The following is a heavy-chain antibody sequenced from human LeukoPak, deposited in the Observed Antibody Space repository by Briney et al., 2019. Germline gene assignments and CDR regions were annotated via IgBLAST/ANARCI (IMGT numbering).Heavy chain of an antibody. V-gene: IGHV1-18*01. D-gene: IGHD1-26*01. Sequence: ASVKVSCKASGYTFIRYGITWVRQAPGQGLEWMAWISPNNGNTKYAQKFQGRVTMTTDTSTSTAYMELRSLTSDDTAVYYCAREESIGSYQFLHDYWGQGTLVTVSS. CDR2: ISPNNGNT. CDR1: GYTFIRYG. CDR3: AREESIGSYQFLHDY. J-gene: IGHJ4*02.